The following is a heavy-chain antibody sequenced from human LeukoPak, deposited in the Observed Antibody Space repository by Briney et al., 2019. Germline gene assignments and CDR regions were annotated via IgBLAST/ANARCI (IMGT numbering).Heavy chain of an antibody. CDR2: INSDGSTT. D-gene: IGHD4-4*01. CDR3: AKAPDYSNYFSYYYYGMDV. Sequence: GGSLRLSCAASGFTFSSYWMHWVRQAPGKGLVWVSGINSDGSTTSYADSVKGRFTISRDNSKNTLYLQMNSLRAEDTAVYYCAKAPDYSNYFSYYYYGMDVWGQGTTVTVSS. CDR1: GFTFSSYW. V-gene: IGHV3-74*01. J-gene: IGHJ6*02.